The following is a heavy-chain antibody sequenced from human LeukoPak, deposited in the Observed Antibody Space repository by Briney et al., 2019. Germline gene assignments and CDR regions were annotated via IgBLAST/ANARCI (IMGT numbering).Heavy chain of an antibody. CDR1: GGSFSSYY. Sequence: SETLSLTCAVYGGSFSSYYWSWIRQPPGKGLEWIGYIYYSGSTNYNPSLKSRVTISVDTSKNQFSLKLSSVTAADTAVYYCARGYSANTYYYDSSGYTGGWFDPWGQGTLVTVSS. V-gene: IGHV4-59*01. D-gene: IGHD3-22*01. J-gene: IGHJ5*02. CDR3: ARGYSANTYYYDSSGYTGGWFDP. CDR2: IYYSGST.